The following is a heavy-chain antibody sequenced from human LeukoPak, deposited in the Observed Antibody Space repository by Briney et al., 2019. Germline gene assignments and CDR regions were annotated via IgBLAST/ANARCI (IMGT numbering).Heavy chain of an antibody. J-gene: IGHJ6*02. CDR1: GGSFSGYY. CDR2: INHSGST. D-gene: IGHD3-22*01. V-gene: IGHV4-34*01. Sequence: SETLSLTCAVYGGSFSGYYWSWIRQPPGKGLEWIGEINHSGSTNYNPSLKSRVTISVDTSKNQFSLKLSSVTAADTAVYYCARGGSGKPKYYYDSSTRYYYYYGMDVWGQGTTVTVSS. CDR3: ARGGSGKPKYYYDSSTRYYYYYGMDV.